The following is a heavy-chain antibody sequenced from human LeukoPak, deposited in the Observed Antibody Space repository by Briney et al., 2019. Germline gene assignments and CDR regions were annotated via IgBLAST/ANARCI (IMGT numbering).Heavy chain of an antibody. V-gene: IGHV1-2*06. CDR1: GYTFTGYY. D-gene: IGHD2-15*01. Sequence: GASVKVSCKASGYTFTGYYMHWVRQAPGQGLEWMGRINPNSGGTNYAQKFQGRVTMTRDTSISTAYMELSRLRSDDTAVYYCARDLTYCSGGSCYLNWFDPWGQGTLVTVSS. CDR2: INPNSGGT. CDR3: ARDLTYCSGGSCYLNWFDP. J-gene: IGHJ5*02.